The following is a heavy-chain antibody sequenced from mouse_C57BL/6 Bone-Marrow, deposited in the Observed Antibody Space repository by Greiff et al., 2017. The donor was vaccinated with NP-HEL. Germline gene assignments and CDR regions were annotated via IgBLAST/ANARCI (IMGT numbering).Heavy chain of an antibody. D-gene: IGHD2-5*01. J-gene: IGHJ4*01. Sequence: GGGLVQPGGSLTLSCAASGFTFSAYYMYWVRQTPEKRLEWVAYISNGGGSTYYPDTVKGRFTISRDNAKNTLYLQMSRLKSEDTAMYYCARQNSKTAMDYWGQGTSVTVSS. CDR1: GFTFSAYY. V-gene: IGHV5-12*01. CDR3: ARQNSKTAMDY. CDR2: ISNGGGST.